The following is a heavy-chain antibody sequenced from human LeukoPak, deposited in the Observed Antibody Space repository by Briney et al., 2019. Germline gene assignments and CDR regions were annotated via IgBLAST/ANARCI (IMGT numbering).Heavy chain of an antibody. D-gene: IGHD6-13*01. CDR1: GYTLTELS. V-gene: IGHV1-24*01. J-gene: IGHJ4*02. CDR3: VTGLDSSSWSRPRMIDC. CDR2: FDPEDGET. Sequence: ASVKVSCKVSGYTLTELSMHWVRQAPGKGLEWMGGFDPEDGETIYAQKFQGRVTMTEDTSTDTAYMELSSLRSEDTAVYYCVTGLDSSSWSRPRMIDCWGQGTLVTVSS.